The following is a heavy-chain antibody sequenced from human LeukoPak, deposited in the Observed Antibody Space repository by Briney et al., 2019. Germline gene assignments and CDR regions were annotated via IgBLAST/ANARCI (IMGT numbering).Heavy chain of an antibody. CDR1: GYTFTSYG. D-gene: IGHD3-10*01. Sequence: ASVKVSCKASGYTFTSYGISWVRQVPGQGLEWMGWISAYNDNTNYPQKLQGRVTMTTDTSTSTAYMELRSLRSDDTAVYYCARGILVWFGELFQPNWFDPWGQGTLVTVSS. CDR2: ISAYNDNT. J-gene: IGHJ5*02. CDR3: ARGILVWFGELFQPNWFDP. V-gene: IGHV1-18*01.